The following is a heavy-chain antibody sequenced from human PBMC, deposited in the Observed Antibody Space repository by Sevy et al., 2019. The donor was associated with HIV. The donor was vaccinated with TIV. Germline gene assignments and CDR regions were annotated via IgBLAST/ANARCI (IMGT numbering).Heavy chain of an antibody. CDR1: GYTLTELS. CDR2: FDPEDGET. V-gene: IGHV1-24*01. J-gene: IGHJ4*02. Sequence: ASVKVSCKVSGYTLTELSMHWVRQAPGKGLEWMGGFDPEDGETIYAQKFQGRVTMTEATSTDTAYMELSSLRSEDTAVYYCATDPGCSSTSCYEFDYWGQGTLVTVSS. CDR3: ATDPGCSSTSCYEFDY. D-gene: IGHD2-2*01.